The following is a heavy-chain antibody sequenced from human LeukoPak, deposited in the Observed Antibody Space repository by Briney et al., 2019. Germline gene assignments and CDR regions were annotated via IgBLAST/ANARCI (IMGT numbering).Heavy chain of an antibody. J-gene: IGHJ4*02. CDR1: GGSISSSSYY. CDR3: ARQIYYYDSRGYYRRPFDY. D-gene: IGHD3-22*01. V-gene: IGHV4-39*01. CDR2: IYYSGIT. Sequence: SETLSLTCTVSGGSISSSSYYWGWIRQPPGKGLEWIGSIYYSGITYYNPSLKSRVTISVDTSKNQFSLKLSSVTAADTAVYYCARQIYYYDSRGYYRRPFDYWGQGTLVTVSS.